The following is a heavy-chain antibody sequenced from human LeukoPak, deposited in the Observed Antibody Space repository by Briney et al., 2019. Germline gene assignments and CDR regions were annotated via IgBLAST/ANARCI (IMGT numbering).Heavy chain of an antibody. V-gene: IGHV3-30-3*01. J-gene: IGHJ4*02. CDR2: ISYDGSNK. CDR3: ASLDDYGDY. Sequence: GGSLRLSCAASGFTFSSYAMHWVRQAPGKGLEWVAVISYDGSNKYYADSVKGRFTISRDNSKNTLYLQMNSLRAEDTAVYYCASLDDYGDYWGQGTLVTVSS. CDR1: GFTFSSYA.